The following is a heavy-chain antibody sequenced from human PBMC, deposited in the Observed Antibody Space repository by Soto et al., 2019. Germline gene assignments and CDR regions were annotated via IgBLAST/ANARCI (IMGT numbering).Heavy chain of an antibody. CDR3: AKGSGHCSGGSCYAPTDY. V-gene: IGHV3-23*01. CDR1: GFTFSTYA. J-gene: IGHJ4*02. CDR2: ISGSGDST. Sequence: EVQLLESGGGLTQAGGFLRLSCAASGFTFSTYAISWVRQAPGKGLEWVSAISGSGDSTYYADSVKGRFTISRDNSKNTLYLHMNSLRAEDTAVYYCAKGSGHCSGGSCYAPTDYWGQGTLVTVSS. D-gene: IGHD2-15*01.